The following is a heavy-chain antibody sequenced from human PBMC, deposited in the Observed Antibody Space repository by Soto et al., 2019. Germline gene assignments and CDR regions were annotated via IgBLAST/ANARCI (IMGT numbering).Heavy chain of an antibody. CDR2: IYYSGST. CDR1: GGSISSRSYY. Sequence: SETLSLTCTVSGGSISSRSYYWGWIRQPPGKGLEWIGSIYYSGSTYYNPSLKSRVTISVDTSKNQFSLKLSSVTAADTAVYYCARQFLRAMGPRFDPWGQGTLVTVSS. V-gene: IGHV4-39*01. J-gene: IGHJ5*02. D-gene: IGHD5-18*01. CDR3: ARQFLRAMGPRFDP.